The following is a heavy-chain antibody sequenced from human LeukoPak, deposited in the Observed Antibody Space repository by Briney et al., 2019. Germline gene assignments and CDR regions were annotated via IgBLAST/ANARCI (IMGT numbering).Heavy chain of an antibody. J-gene: IGHJ4*02. D-gene: IGHD6-13*01. CDR1: GFTFSSYS. Sequence: TGGSLRLSCAASGFTFSSYSMNWVRQAPGKGLEWVSYISSSSSTIYYADSVKGRFTISRDNAKNSLYLQMNSLRAEDTAVYYCARVRSSWYLDYWGQGTLVTVSS. V-gene: IGHV3-48*04. CDR3: ARVRSSWYLDY. CDR2: ISSSSSTI.